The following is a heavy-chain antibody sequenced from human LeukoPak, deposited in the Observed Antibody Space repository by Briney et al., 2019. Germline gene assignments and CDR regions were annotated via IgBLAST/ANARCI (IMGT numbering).Heavy chain of an antibody. J-gene: IGHJ5*02. CDR1: GGTFSSYA. D-gene: IGHD6-13*01. Sequence: SVKVSCKASGGTFSSYAISWVRQAPGQGLEWMGGIIPIFGTANYAQKFQGRVTITADESTSTAYMELSSMRSEDTAVYFCASAPRYSSSWPNNWFDPWGQGTLVTVSS. CDR2: IIPIFGTA. CDR3: ASAPRYSSSWPNNWFDP. V-gene: IGHV1-69*13.